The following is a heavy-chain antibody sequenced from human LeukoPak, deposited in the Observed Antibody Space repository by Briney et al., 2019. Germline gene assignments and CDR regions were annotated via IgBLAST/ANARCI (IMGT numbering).Heavy chain of an antibody. Sequence: SETLSLTCAVYGGSFSGYYWSWIRQPPGKGLEWIGEINHSGSTNYNPSLKSRVTISVDTSKNQFPLKLSSVTAADTAVYYCARRGTVTTSPANWFDPWGQGTLVTVSS. V-gene: IGHV4-34*01. D-gene: IGHD4-17*01. J-gene: IGHJ5*02. CDR1: GGSFSGYY. CDR3: ARRGTVTTSPANWFDP. CDR2: INHSGST.